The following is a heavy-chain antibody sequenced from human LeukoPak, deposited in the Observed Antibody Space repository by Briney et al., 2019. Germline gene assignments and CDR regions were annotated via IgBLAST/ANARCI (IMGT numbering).Heavy chain of an antibody. D-gene: IGHD6-6*01. J-gene: IGHJ4*02. V-gene: IGHV3-23*01. CDR3: AKDPGFGQLAAGVPNYFDY. CDR1: GFTFSSYA. Sequence: GGSLRLSCAASGFTFSSYAMSWVRQAPGKGLEWVSAISGSGGSTYYADSVKGRFTISRDNSKNTLYLQMNSLRAEDTAVYYCAKDPGFGQLAAGVPNYFDYWGQGTLVTVSP. CDR2: ISGSGGST.